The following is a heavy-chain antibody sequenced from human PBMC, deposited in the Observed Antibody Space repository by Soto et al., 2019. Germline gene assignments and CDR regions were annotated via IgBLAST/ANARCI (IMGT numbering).Heavy chain of an antibody. CDR2: IYYSGST. CDR1: GGSISSYY. CDR3: ARRGLEMATIRAFDI. Sequence: SETLSLTCTVSGGSISSYYWSWIRQPPGKGLEWIGYIYYSGSTNYNPSLKSRVTISVDTSKKQFSLRLSSVTAADTAVYYCARRGLEMATIRAFDIWGQGTMVTVSS. D-gene: IGHD5-12*01. J-gene: IGHJ3*02. V-gene: IGHV4-59*08.